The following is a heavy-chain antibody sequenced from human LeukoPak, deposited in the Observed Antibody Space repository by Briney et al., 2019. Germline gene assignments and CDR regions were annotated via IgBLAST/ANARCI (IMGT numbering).Heavy chain of an antibody. Sequence: GASVTVTCKSSGYTFTGYYMHWVRQAPAQGFEWMGWINPNSGGTNKEQKFQGRGTMTRDTSISTAHMELSRLRSDDTAVYYCARANPPYCSSTTCLFDYWGQGTLVTVSS. V-gene: IGHV1-2*02. CDR2: INPNSGGT. J-gene: IGHJ4*02. CDR1: GYTFTGYY. D-gene: IGHD2-2*01. CDR3: ARANPPYCSSTTCLFDY.